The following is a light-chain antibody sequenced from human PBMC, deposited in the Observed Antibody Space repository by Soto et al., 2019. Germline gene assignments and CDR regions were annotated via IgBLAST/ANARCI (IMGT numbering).Light chain of an antibody. CDR2: DVS. CDR1: QSVTTN. CDR3: HHRSNWPGT. V-gene: IGKV3-11*01. J-gene: IGKJ1*01. Sequence: DIVMTQSPATLSVSPGERVTFSCRASQSVTTNLAWYQQKPGQAPRLLIYDVSDRATGIPARFSATGSGTDFTLTISSLEPEDFAVYYCHHRSNWPGTFGQGTKVDIK.